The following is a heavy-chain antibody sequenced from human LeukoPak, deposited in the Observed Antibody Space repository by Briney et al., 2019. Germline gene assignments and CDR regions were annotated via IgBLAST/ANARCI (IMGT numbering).Heavy chain of an antibody. CDR1: GGSISGYY. J-gene: IGHJ4*02. CDR2: IYYSGTT. Sequence: SETLSLTCTVSGGSISGYYWSWIRQPPGKGLEWIGYIYYSGTTNYNPSLKSRVTISVDTSKNQFSLKLSSVTAADTAVYYCARVPVSGWDFDYWGQGTLVTVSS. D-gene: IGHD6-19*01. CDR3: ARVPVSGWDFDY. V-gene: IGHV4-59*01.